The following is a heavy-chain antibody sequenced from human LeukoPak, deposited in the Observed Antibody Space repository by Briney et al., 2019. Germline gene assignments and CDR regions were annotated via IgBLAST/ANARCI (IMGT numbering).Heavy chain of an antibody. Sequence: ASVKVSCKASGYTFTSYGISWVRQAPGQGLEWMGWISAYDGNTNYAQKLQGRVTMTTDTSTSTAYMELRSLRYDDTAVYYCARVETSIAARLGYFDLWGRGTLVTVSS. CDR1: GYTFTSYG. CDR2: ISAYDGNT. V-gene: IGHV1-18*01. D-gene: IGHD6-6*01. J-gene: IGHJ2*01. CDR3: ARVETSIAARLGYFDL.